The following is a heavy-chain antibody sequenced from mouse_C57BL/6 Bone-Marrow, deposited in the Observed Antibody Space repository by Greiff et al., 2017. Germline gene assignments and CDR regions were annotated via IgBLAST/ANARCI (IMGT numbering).Heavy chain of an antibody. D-gene: IGHD2-10*01. V-gene: IGHV1-54*01. Sequence: QVQLQQSGAELVRPGTSVKVSCKASGYAFTNYLIEWVKQRPGQGLEWIGVINPGSGGTNYNEKFKGKATLTADKSSSTAYMQLSSLTSEDSAVYCCARSYYGNLFAYWGQGTLVTVSA. J-gene: IGHJ3*01. CDR3: ARSYYGNLFAY. CDR1: GYAFTNYL. CDR2: INPGSGGT.